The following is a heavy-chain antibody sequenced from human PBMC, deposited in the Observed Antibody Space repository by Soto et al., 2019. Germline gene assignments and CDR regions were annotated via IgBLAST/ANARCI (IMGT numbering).Heavy chain of an antibody. CDR2: ISYDGSNK. V-gene: IGHV3-30-3*01. D-gene: IGHD4-17*01. CDR1: GFTFSSYA. J-gene: IGHJ6*02. CDR3: ARDSDGDYATYYYYYGMDV. Sequence: QVQMVESGGGVVQPGRSLRLSCAASGFTFSSYAMHWVRQAPGKGLEWVAVISYDGSNKYYADSVKGRFTISRDNSKNTLYLQMNRLRAEDTAVYYCARDSDGDYATYYYYYGMDVWGQGTTVTVTS.